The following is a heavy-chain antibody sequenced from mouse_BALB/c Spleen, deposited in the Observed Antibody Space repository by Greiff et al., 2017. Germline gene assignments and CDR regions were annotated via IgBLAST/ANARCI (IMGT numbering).Heavy chain of an antibody. CDR3: ARGKVRNYYAMDY. CDR1: GFNIKDTY. J-gene: IGHJ4*01. Sequence: VHVKQSGAELVKPGASVKLSCTASGFNIKDTYMHWVKQRPEQGLEWIGRIDPANGNTKYDPKFQGKATITADTSSTTAYLQLSSLTSEDTAVYYCARGKVRNYYAMDYWGQGASVTVSS. D-gene: IGHD2-14*01. V-gene: IGHV14-3*02. CDR2: IDPANGNT.